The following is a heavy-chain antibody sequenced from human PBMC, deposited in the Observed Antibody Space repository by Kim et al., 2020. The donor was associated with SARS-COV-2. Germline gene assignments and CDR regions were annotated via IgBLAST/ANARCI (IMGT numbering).Heavy chain of an antibody. J-gene: IGHJ4*02. V-gene: IGHV3-7*01. CDR2: IKEDASAP. CDR3: ARWSHNNGWPPDY. D-gene: IGHD6-19*01. Sequence: GGSLRLSCAASGFTFSAYQMTWVRQAPGKGLEWLCNIKEDASAPYLADFVKGRFTISRDNAKNSLYLQMNSLTADDTAMYYCARWSHNNGWPPDYWGQGTLVTVSS. CDR1: GFTFSAYQ.